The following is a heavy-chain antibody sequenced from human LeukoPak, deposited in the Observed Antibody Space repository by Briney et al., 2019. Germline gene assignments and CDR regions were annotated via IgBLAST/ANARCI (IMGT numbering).Heavy chain of an antibody. CDR3: ATRKLGNDY. Sequence: SETLSLTCTVSGGSVSNYYWSRIRQSPGKGLEWIGYIYYTETSYNPSLKSRVTISADTSKNQFSLKLYSVTAADTAVYYCATRKLGNDYWGQGTLVTVSS. V-gene: IGHV4-59*02. J-gene: IGHJ4*02. CDR1: GGSVSNYY. CDR2: IYYTET. D-gene: IGHD7-27*01.